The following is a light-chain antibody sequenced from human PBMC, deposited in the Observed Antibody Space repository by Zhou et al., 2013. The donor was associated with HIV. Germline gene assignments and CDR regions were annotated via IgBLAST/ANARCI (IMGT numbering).Light chain of an antibody. V-gene: IGKV1-33*01. CDR1: QDIKNY. J-gene: IGKJ1*01. CDR2: DAS. CDR3: QQSSTSLRT. Sequence: DIQMTQSPSSLSASIGDRVTITCQASQDIKNYLNWYQHKPGKAPKLLISDASNLETWVPSRFSGGGSGTHFTLTISSLQSEDFATYYCQQSSTSLRTFGQGTKVEIK.